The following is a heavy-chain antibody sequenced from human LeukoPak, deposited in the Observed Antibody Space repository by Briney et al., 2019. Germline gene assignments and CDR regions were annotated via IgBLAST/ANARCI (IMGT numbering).Heavy chain of an antibody. Sequence: GASVKVSCKASGYTFTGYYMHWVRQAPGQGLEWMGWINPNSGGTNYAQKFQGRITVLRDTSINTIYMELTSLTSDDTAVYYCAREPYSTSSDRHGRTYYWGQGTLVTISS. CDR1: GYTFTGYY. D-gene: IGHD6-6*01. CDR3: AREPYSTSSDRHGRTYY. V-gene: IGHV1-2*02. J-gene: IGHJ4*02. CDR2: INPNSGGT.